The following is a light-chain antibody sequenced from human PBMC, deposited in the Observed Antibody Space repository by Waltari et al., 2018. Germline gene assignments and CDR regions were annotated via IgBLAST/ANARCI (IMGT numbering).Light chain of an antibody. CDR3: SSYISSSTLEV. CDR2: DVS. CDR1: SSDVGAYNY. V-gene: IGLV2-14*03. Sequence: QSALTQPAPVSGSPGQSITISCTGTSSDVGAYNYVSWYQQHPGKAPKLMIFDVSNRPSGVSNRFSGSKSGNTASLTISGLQAEDEADYYCSSYISSSTLEVFGGGTSLTVL. J-gene: IGLJ2*01.